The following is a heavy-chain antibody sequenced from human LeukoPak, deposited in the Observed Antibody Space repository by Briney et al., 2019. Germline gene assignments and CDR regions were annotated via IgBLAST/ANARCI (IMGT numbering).Heavy chain of an antibody. CDR1: GFTFSSYG. Sequence: GGSLRLSCAASGFTFSSYGMHWVRQAPGKGLEWVAVIRYDGSNKYYADSVKGRFTISRDNSKNTLYLQMNSLRAEDTAVYYCASHLYSSSWSYWGQGTLVTVSS. J-gene: IGHJ4*02. CDR2: IRYDGSNK. V-gene: IGHV3-33*01. D-gene: IGHD6-13*01. CDR3: ASHLYSSSWSY.